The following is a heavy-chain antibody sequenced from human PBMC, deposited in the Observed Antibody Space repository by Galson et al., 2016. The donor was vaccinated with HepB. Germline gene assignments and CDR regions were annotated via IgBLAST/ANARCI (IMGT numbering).Heavy chain of an antibody. J-gene: IGHJ3*02. D-gene: IGHD3-22*01. V-gene: IGHV4-39*01. CDR2: HFYSGNT. CDR3: ARHYDDSGIFDDGFDI. CDR1: GGSITRNSYY. Sequence: SETLSLTCTVSGGSITRNSYYWGWIRQPPGKGLEWIGSHFYSGNTFNNLSLKSRVTISVDTSKNQFSLKLTSVTAADTAVYYCARHYDDSGIFDDGFDIWGQGTMVTVSS.